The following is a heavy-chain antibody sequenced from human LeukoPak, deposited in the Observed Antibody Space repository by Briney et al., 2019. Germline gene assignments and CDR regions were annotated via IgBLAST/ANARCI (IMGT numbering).Heavy chain of an antibody. V-gene: IGHV3-11*04. CDR1: GFTFSDYY. J-gene: IGHJ6*03. CDR2: ISSSGSTI. Sequence: GGSLRLSCAASGFTFSDYYMSWIRQAPGKGLEWVSYISSSGSTIYYADSVKGRFTISRDNAKNSLYLRMNSLRAEDTAVYYCARVGAGSYSYYYYMDVWGKGTTVTISS. D-gene: IGHD3-10*01. CDR3: ARVGAGSYSYYYYMDV.